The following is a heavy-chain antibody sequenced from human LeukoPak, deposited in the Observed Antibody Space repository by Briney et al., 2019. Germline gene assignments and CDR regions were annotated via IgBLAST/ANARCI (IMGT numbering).Heavy chain of an antibody. V-gene: IGHV1-69*01. CDR3: ARAPRGGSYSPPSDY. D-gene: IGHD1-26*01. CDR2: IIPIFGTA. Sequence: SVKVSCKASGGTLSSYAISWVRQAPEQGLEWMGGIIPIFGTANYAQKFQGRVTITADESTSTAYMELSSLRSEDTAVYYCARAPRGGSYSPPSDYWGQGTLVTVSS. CDR1: GGTLSSYA. J-gene: IGHJ4*02.